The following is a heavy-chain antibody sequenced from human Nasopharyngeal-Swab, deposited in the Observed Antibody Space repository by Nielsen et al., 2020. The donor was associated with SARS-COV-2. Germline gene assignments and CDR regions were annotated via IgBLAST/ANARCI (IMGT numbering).Heavy chain of an antibody. CDR1: GFTFSSYA. CDR3: AKGLWFGELLSGLNY. J-gene: IGHJ4*02. D-gene: IGHD3-10*01. Sequence: GESLKISCAASGFTFSSYAMSWVRQAPGKGLEWVSAISGSGGSTYYADSVKGRFTISRDNSKNTLYLQMNNLRAEDTAVYYCAKGLWFGELLSGLNYWGQGTLVTVSS. V-gene: IGHV3-23*01. CDR2: ISGSGGST.